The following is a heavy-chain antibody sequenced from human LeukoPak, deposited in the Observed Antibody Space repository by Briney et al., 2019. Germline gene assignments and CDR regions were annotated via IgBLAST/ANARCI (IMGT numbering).Heavy chain of an antibody. Sequence: GGSLRLSCAASGFSFSTYSMNWIRQAPGKGLEWVSSINSDSIWIYYADSVRGRFTISRDNAGNSLYLQMNSLGVEDTAIYYCARDAGGRTQREGWFDPWGQGTLVTVSS. CDR3: ARDAGGRTQREGWFDP. J-gene: IGHJ5*02. CDR2: INSDSIWI. V-gene: IGHV3-21*01. CDR1: GFSFSTYS. D-gene: IGHD1-1*01.